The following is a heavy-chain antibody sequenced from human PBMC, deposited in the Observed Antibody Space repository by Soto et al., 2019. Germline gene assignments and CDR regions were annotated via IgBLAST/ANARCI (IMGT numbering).Heavy chain of an antibody. CDR3: ATTRGLAVGGSFDY. CDR1: GGSITRRSSY. CDR2: FYDGNT. V-gene: IGHV4-39*01. D-gene: IGHD3-10*01. Sequence: SETLSLTCIVSGGSITRRSSYWAWIRQPPGKGLEWVGTFYDGNTYHNPSLRSRITIAVDTSKNQFSPKLNSVAAADTAFYYCATTRGLAVGGSFDYWGQGMLVTVSS. J-gene: IGHJ4*02.